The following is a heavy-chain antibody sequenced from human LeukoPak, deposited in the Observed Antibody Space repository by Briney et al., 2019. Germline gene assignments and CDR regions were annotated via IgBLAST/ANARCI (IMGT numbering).Heavy chain of an antibody. V-gene: IGHV3-21*01. D-gene: IGHD2-8*01. CDR1: GFTFSSYS. CDR2: ISSSGSSI. CDR3: ARVMEVRLVYYYYMDV. Sequence: GGSLRLSCAASGFTFSSYSMNWVRQAPGKGLEWVSSISSSGSSIYYADSVKGRFTISRDNAKNSLYLQMNSLRAEDTAVYYCARVMEVRLVYYYYMDVWGKGTTVTVSS. J-gene: IGHJ6*03.